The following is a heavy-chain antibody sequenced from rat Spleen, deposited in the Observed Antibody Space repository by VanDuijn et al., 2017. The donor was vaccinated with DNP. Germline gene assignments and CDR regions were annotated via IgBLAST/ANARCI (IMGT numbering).Heavy chain of an antibody. J-gene: IGHJ4*01. V-gene: IGHV3-1*01. Sequence: EVLLQESGPGLVKPSQSLSLTCSVTGLSITNNFKWSWIRKFPGSEMEWIGHISYGGSTRYNPSLKSRISITRDTSKNQFFLQLNSLTTEDTATYYCVRLRLEWEVRAMDAWGQGTSVTVSS. CDR1: GLSITNNFK. CDR2: ISYGGST. D-gene: IGHD1-1*01. CDR3: VRLRLEWEVRAMDA.